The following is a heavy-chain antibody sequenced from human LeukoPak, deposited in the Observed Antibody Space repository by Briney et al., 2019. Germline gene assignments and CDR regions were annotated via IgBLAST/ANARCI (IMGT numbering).Heavy chain of an antibody. CDR3: AIQNMITPGY. Sequence: PGGSLRLSCAASGFTVSSDYMSWVRQAPGKGLEWIGEMNPSGSTKYSPSLKSRVTISVDTSKNQFSLRLSSVTAADTAVYYCAIQNMITPGYWGQGTLVTVSS. CDR1: GFTVSSDY. CDR2: MNPSGST. J-gene: IGHJ4*02. V-gene: IGHV4-34*08. D-gene: IGHD3-16*01.